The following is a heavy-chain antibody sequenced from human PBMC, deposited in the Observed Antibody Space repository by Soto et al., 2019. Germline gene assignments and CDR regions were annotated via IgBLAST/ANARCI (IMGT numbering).Heavy chain of an antibody. J-gene: IGHJ5*02. CDR2: IYYSGST. Sequence: SETLSLTCTVSGGSISSGGYYWSWIRQHPGKGLEWIGYIYYSGSTYYNPSLKSRVTISVDTSKNQFSLKLSSVTAADTAVYYCARGVPEQLVRLGCFDPWRQRTLVTVSS. D-gene: IGHD6-13*01. CDR3: ARGVPEQLVRLGCFDP. CDR1: GGSISSGGYY. V-gene: IGHV4-31*03.